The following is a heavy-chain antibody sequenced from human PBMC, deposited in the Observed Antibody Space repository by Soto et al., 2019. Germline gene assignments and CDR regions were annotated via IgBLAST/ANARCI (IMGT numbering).Heavy chain of an antibody. V-gene: IGHV4-31*03. CDR1: GGSISSGGYC. D-gene: IGHD4-17*01. Sequence: TSETLSLTCTVSGGSISSGGYCWSWIRQHPGKGLEWIGYINYSGSTYYNPSLKSRVTISVDTSKNQCSLKLSSVTAADTAVYYCAREEDSDYERMSDALDIWGQGTMVTVSS. CDR3: AREEDSDYERMSDALDI. CDR2: INYSGST. J-gene: IGHJ3*02.